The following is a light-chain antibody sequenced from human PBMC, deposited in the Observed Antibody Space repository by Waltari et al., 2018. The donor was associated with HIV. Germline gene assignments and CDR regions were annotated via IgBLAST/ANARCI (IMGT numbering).Light chain of an antibody. V-gene: IGLV1-47*01. Sequence: QSVLTQPPSASGTLGQSVTIACPGSSSHFGSTPGYWFQQVSGTAPKLLIYRDYQRRSGIPDRFSGSKSGASASLTISGLRSEDEADYYCVAWDDSLSGYVFGTGTKVSVL. J-gene: IGLJ1*01. CDR2: RDY. CDR3: VAWDDSLSGYV. CDR1: SSHFGSTP.